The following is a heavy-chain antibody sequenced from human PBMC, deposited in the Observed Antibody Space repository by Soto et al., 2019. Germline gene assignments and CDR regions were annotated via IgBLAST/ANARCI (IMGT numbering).Heavy chain of an antibody. V-gene: IGHV3-7*01. CDR1: RVTFSSYW. J-gene: IGHJ4*02. CDR2: INPGGSEK. Sequence: GGSLRLSCAASRVTFSSYWMSWVRQAPGKGLEWVANINPGGSEKFYVDSVKGRFTISRDNAKNSLYLQMNSLRAEDTAVYYCARDKGYLDSWGQGTLVTVSS. D-gene: IGHD2-2*01. CDR3: ARDKGYLDS.